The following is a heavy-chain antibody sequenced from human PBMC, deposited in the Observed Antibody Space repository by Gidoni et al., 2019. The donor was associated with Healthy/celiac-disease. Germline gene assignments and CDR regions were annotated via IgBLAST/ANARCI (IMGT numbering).Heavy chain of an antibody. V-gene: IGHV1-18*01. CDR3: ARVWHETDTAMVKGYFDY. CDR1: GYTFTSYG. D-gene: IGHD5-18*01. Sequence: QVQLVQSGAEVKKPGASVKVSCKASGYTFTSYGISWVRQAPGQGLEWMGWISAYNGNTNYAQKLQGRVTMTTDTSTSTAYMELRSLRSDDTAVYYCARVWHETDTAMVKGYFDYWGQGTLVTVSS. CDR2: ISAYNGNT. J-gene: IGHJ4*02.